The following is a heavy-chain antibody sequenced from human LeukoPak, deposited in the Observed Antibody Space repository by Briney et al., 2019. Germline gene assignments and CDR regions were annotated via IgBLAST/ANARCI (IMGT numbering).Heavy chain of an antibody. D-gene: IGHD4/OR15-4a*01. Sequence: GGSLRLSCAASGFMFSSYAMHWVRQAPGKGLEWVAVMSFDGSQICYADFVKGRFTISRDNSKSTLYPQMNSLRTEDTAVYYCAREEYDYALGAFDYWGQGTLVTVSS. CDR3: AREEYDYALGAFDY. V-gene: IGHV3-30*04. J-gene: IGHJ4*02. CDR1: GFMFSSYA. CDR2: MSFDGSQI.